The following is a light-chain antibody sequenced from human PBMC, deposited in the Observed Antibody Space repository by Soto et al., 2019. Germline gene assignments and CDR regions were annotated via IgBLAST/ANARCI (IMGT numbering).Light chain of an antibody. CDR3: LKHNSYPWT. V-gene: IGKV1-9*01. CDR1: QGICSY. CDR2: VAS. Sequence: DIQLTQSPSFLATSLGDRVTITCRASQGICSYLAWFQQKTGKAPNLMIYVASTLQSGVPSRLSGSGSGTELKLTIDRLQPEDFATYYCLKHNSYPWTFGQGTKVDIK. J-gene: IGKJ1*01.